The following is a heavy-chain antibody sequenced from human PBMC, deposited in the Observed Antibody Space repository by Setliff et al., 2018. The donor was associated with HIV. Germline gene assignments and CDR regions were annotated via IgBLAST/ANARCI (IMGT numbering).Heavy chain of an antibody. D-gene: IGHD6-25*01. J-gene: IGHJ4*02. CDR1: GGSISSNTYY. V-gene: IGHV4-39*02. Sequence: PSETLSLTCAVSGGSISSNTYYWGWIRQPPGKGLEWIGSIYHSGSASHNPSLKSRITISVDTSKNQFSLNLRSVTAADTAVYYCARDVGSSAWPFDYWGQGALVTVSS. CDR2: IYHSGSA. CDR3: ARDVGSSAWPFDY.